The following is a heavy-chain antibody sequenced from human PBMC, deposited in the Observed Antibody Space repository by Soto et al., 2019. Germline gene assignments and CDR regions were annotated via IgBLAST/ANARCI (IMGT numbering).Heavy chain of an antibody. D-gene: IGHD3-9*01. CDR1: GGSINAFY. CDR3: VRGWDDLLTGVWLSFDY. Sequence: QVHLQESGPKQVKSSETLSLTCTVSGGSINAFYWNRIRQAPGEGLEWIGYISWSGNTKYSPSLRSRVTMSVDTSTNQFSLGLKSVTAADTAVYYCVRGWDDLLTGVWLSFDYWGRGTPVTVPS. J-gene: IGHJ4*02. CDR2: ISWSGNT. V-gene: IGHV4-59*13.